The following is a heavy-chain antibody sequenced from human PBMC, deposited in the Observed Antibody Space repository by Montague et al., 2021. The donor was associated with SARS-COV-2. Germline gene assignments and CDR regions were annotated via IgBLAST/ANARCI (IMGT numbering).Heavy chain of an antibody. Sequence: SETLSLTCAVYGGSFSGYYWSWIRQPPGKGLEWIGEINHSGSTKYNPSLKSRVTISVDTSKNQFSLKLSSVTAADTAVYYCARGTKIVFTYYCDSSGYASDYWGQGTLVTVSS. D-gene: IGHD3-22*01. CDR3: ARGTKIVFTYYCDSSGYASDY. CDR1: GGSFSGYY. CDR2: INHSGST. J-gene: IGHJ4*02. V-gene: IGHV4-34*01.